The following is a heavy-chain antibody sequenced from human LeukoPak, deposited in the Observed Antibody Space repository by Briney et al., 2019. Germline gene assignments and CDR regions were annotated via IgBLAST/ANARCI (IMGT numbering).Heavy chain of an antibody. J-gene: IGHJ4*02. CDR2: ISYDGSNK. CDR1: GFTFSSYG. Sequence: PGGSLRLSCAASGFTFSSYGMHWVRQAPGEGLEWVAVISYDGSNKYYADSVKGRFTISRDNSKNTLYLQMNSLRAEDTAVYYCAKGCGLLWFGVSGSCFDYWGQGTLVTVSS. CDR3: AKGCGLLWFGVSGSCFDY. V-gene: IGHV3-30*18. D-gene: IGHD3-10*01.